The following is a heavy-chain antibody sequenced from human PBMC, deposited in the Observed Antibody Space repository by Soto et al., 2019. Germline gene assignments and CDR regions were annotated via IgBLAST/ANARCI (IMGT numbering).Heavy chain of an antibody. V-gene: IGHV4-31*03. Sequence: SETLSLTCTVSGGSISSGGYYWSWIRQHPGKGLEWIGYIYYSGSTYYNPSLKSRVTISVDTSKNQFSLKLSSVTAADTAVYYCARVYYDSSGFDYWGQGTLVTV. CDR1: GGSISSGGYY. J-gene: IGHJ4*02. CDR2: IYYSGST. CDR3: ARVYYDSSGFDY. D-gene: IGHD3-22*01.